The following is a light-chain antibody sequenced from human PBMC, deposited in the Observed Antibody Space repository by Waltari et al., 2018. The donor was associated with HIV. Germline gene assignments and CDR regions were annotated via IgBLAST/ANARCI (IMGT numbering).Light chain of an antibody. CDR2: DES. CDR1: QSVGPY. CDR3: QQRRDWPLT. V-gene: IGKV3-11*01. Sequence: EIVLPQSPTTLSLSPGRRVTLSCRASQSVGPYLAWYHQRPGQPPRLLIYDESNRATDIPGRFSAGGSDTEFSLTISGLQPEDSGVYYCQQRRDWPLTFGQGTRLEIK. J-gene: IGKJ5*01.